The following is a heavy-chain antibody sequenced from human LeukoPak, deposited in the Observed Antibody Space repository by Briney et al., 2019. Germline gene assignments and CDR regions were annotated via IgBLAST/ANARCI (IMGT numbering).Heavy chain of an antibody. CDR2: MRLAGSVT. D-gene: IGHD3-10*01. Sequence: PGGSLRLSCAASASTFSRYDMGWVRQAPGKGLEWVALMRLAGSVTYYVESVKGRFTISRDNTKNLLYLHMNSLRAEDTAVYYCVIDRGDRWGQGTMVTVSS. V-gene: IGHV3-7*01. CDR1: ASTFSRYD. CDR3: VIDRGDR. J-gene: IGHJ4*02.